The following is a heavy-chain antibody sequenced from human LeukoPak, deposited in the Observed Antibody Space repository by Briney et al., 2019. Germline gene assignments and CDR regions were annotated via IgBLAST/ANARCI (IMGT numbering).Heavy chain of an antibody. Sequence: GGSLRLSCVTSGFPVSSNYMIWVRQPPGKGLEWVSVIYSDDNTYYADSAKGRFTISRDNSKNTLYLQMNSLRVEDTAVYYCARVQRGYNDYTYWYWGQGTLVTVSS. D-gene: IGHD5-12*01. J-gene: IGHJ4*02. CDR2: IYSDDNT. V-gene: IGHV3-53*01. CDR1: GFPVSSNY. CDR3: ARVQRGYNDYTYWY.